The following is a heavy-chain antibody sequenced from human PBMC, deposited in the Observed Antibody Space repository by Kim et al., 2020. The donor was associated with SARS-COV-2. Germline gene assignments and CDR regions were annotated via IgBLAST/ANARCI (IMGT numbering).Heavy chain of an antibody. V-gene: IGHV4-59*01. J-gene: IGHJ4*02. CDR3: ARDGVSYGDYVY. Sequence: NYTPSLKSRVTISVDTSKHQCSLKMSSVTAADTAGYYCARDGVSYGDYVYWGQGTLVTVSS. D-gene: IGHD4-17*01.